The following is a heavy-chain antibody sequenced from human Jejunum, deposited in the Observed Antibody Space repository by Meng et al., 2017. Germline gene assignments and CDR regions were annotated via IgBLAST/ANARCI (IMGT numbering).Heavy chain of an antibody. CDR2: IYWDDDK. CDR3: AHRLAYSTNYNVGWFDP. V-gene: IGHV2-5*02. J-gene: IGHJ5*02. CDR1: GFSLSTSGVG. D-gene: IGHD6-13*01. Sequence: QITLKESGPTLVKPTQTLTLTCTFSGFSLSTSGVGVGWIRQPPGKALECLALIYWDDDKRYNPSLKNRLTITKDTSTNQVVLTMTNMDPVDTATYYCAHRLAYSTNYNVGWFDPWGQGTLVTVSS.